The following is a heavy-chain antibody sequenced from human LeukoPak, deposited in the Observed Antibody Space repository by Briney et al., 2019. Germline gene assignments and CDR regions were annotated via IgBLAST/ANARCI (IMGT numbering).Heavy chain of an antibody. Sequence: GRSLRLSCAASGFTFSSYGMHWVRQAPGKGLEWVAVISYDGSNKYYADSVKGRFTISRDNSKNTLYLQMNSLRAEDTAMYYCAKDICGGDCYFGYWGQGTLVTVSS. CDR2: ISYDGSNK. CDR3: AKDICGGDCYFGY. CDR1: GFTFSSYG. J-gene: IGHJ4*02. V-gene: IGHV3-30*18. D-gene: IGHD2-21*02.